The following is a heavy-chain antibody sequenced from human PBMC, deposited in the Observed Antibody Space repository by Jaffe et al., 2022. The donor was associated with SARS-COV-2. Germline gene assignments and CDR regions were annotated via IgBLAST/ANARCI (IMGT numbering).Heavy chain of an antibody. CDR3: ARIAGGHLEQLEAISYYYGMDV. V-gene: IGHV1-18*01. D-gene: IGHD6-6*01. Sequence: QVQLVQSGAEVKKPGASVKVSCKASGYTFTSYGISWVRQAPGQGLEWMGWISAYNGNTNYAQKLQGRVTMTTDTSTSTAYMELRSLRSDDTAVYYCARIAGGHLEQLEAISYYYGMDVWGQGTTVTVSS. J-gene: IGHJ6*02. CDR2: ISAYNGNT. CDR1: GYTFTSYG.